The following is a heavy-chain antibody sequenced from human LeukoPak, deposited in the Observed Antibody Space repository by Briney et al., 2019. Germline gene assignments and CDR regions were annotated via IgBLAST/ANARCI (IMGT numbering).Heavy chain of an antibody. V-gene: IGHV1-69*05. CDR3: ARERRSREYSSPADAFDI. J-gene: IGHJ3*02. CDR2: IIPIFGTA. Sequence: EASVKVSCKASGGTFRRYAISWVRQAPGQGLEWMGGIIPIFGTANYAQKFQGRVTITTDESTSTAYMELSSLRSEDTAVYYCARERRSREYSSPADAFDIWGQGTMVTVSS. CDR1: GGTFRRYA. D-gene: IGHD6-6*01.